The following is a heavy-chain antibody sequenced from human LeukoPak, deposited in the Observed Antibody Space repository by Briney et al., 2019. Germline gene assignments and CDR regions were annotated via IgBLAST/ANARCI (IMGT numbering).Heavy chain of an antibody. D-gene: IGHD2-21*01. CDR2: ISGSSNYI. CDR1: GFSFSDYT. CDR3: ARDESGDNDAFDI. V-gene: IGHV3-21*01. J-gene: IGHJ3*02. Sequence: GGSLRLSCAASGFSFSDYTMNWVRLAPGKGLEWVSSISGSSNYIYYADSVEGRFTISRGNAKNSLYLQMNSLRVEDTAVYYCARDESGDNDAFDIWGQGTMVTVSS.